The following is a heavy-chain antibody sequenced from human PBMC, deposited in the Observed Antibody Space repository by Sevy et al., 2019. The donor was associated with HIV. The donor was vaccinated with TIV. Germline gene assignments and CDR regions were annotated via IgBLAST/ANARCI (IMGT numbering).Heavy chain of an antibody. V-gene: IGHV3-30*04. J-gene: IGHJ4*02. Sequence: GGSLRLSCAASGFSVSSHAMHWVRQAPGKGLEWVALLSYDRSTQYYADSVKGRFSISRDNSKNILYLQMNSLRPADTALYYCTRDAGYSVGWYPSNYWGQGTLVTVSS. CDR1: GFSVSSHA. D-gene: IGHD6-19*01. CDR3: TRDAGYSVGWYPSNY. CDR2: LSYDRSTQ.